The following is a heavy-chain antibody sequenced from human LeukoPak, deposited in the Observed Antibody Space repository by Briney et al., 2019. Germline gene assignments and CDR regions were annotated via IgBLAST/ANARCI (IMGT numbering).Heavy chain of an antibody. J-gene: IGHJ6*03. CDR1: GGSISSGSYY. Sequence: PSETLSLTCTVSGGSISSGSYYWSWIRQPAGKGLEWIGRIYTSGSTNYNPSLKSRVTISVDTSKNQFSLKLSSVTAADTAVYYCARTYYYGIGGGYYYMDVWGKGTTVTISS. CDR3: ARTYYYGIGGGYYYMDV. CDR2: IYTSGST. D-gene: IGHD3-10*01. V-gene: IGHV4-61*02.